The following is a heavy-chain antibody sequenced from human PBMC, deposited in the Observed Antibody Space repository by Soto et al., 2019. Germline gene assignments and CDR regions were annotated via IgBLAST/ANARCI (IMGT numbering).Heavy chain of an antibody. V-gene: IGHV3-30*03. Sequence: QVQLVESGGGVVQPGRSLRLSCAASGFTFSSYGMHWVRQAPGKGLEWVAVISYDGSNKYYADSVKGRFTISRDNSKNTLYLQMNSLRAEDTAVYYCARSEADYSRFDYWGQGTLVTVSS. CDR2: ISYDGSNK. D-gene: IGHD3-9*01. CDR1: GFTFSSYG. J-gene: IGHJ4*02. CDR3: ARSEADYSRFDY.